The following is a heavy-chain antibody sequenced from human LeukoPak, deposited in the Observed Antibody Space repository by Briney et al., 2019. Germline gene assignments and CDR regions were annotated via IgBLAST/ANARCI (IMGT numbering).Heavy chain of an antibody. J-gene: IGHJ4*02. CDR3: ARGRVAAADNYFDY. D-gene: IGHD6-13*01. CDR2: IIPIFDTT. Sequence: ASVKVSCKASGGTFSSYAITWVRQAPGQGLEWMGGIIPIFDTTNYAQKFQGRVTITTDESTSTAYMGLSSLRSEDTAVYYCARGRVAAADNYFDYWGQGTLVTVSS. CDR1: GGTFSSYA. V-gene: IGHV1-69*05.